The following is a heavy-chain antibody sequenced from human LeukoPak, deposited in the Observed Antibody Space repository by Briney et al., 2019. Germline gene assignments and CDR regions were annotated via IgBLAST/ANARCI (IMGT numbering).Heavy chain of an antibody. V-gene: IGHV4-39*01. CDR2: IFYSGST. CDR1: GGSISTSSYY. Sequence: SETLSFTCTVSGGSISTSSYYWGWVRQPPGKGLEWIGNIFYSGSTYYSPSLKSRVTISVDTSKNQFSLKLSSVTAADTAVYYCARHKDYYYSYMDVWGKGTTVTISS. J-gene: IGHJ6*03. CDR3: ARHKDYYYSYMDV.